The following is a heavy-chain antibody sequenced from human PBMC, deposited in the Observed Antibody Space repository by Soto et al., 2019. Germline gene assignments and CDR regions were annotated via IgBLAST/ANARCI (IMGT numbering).Heavy chain of an antibody. CDR3: AHRVLRTVFGLVTTTAIYFDF. CDR1: GFSLTTSGVG. Sequence: QITLNESGPTRVNPRQTLTLTCTFSGFSLTTSGVGVGWIRQSPGKAPEWLALIYWDDDKRYSPSLKSRLTITKDTSKNPVVLTMADLDPADTATYYCAHRVLRTVFGLVTTTAIYFDFWGQGTPVAVSS. J-gene: IGHJ4*02. D-gene: IGHD3-3*01. CDR2: IYWDDDK. V-gene: IGHV2-5*02.